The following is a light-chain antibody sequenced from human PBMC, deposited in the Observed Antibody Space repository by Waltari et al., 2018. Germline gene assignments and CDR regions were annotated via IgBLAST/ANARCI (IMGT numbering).Light chain of an antibody. CDR1: SSNFGAGFA. CDR2: STN. Sequence: QSVLPQPPSVSGAPGQRVTIPCTGSSSNFGAGFAVQCYQQPPKTAPKLLIFSTNNRRSGVPDRFSGSKSGTSASLTITGLQADDEADYYCQSYDSSLRGSVFGGGTRLTVL. CDR3: QSYDSSLRGSV. J-gene: IGLJ2*01. V-gene: IGLV1-40*01.